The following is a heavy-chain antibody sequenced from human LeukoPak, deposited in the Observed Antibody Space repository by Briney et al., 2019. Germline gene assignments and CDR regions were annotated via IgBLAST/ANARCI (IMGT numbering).Heavy chain of an antibody. J-gene: IGHJ4*02. Sequence: GASVKVSCKASGYTFTGYYMHWVRQAPGQGVEWMGRINPNSGGTNYAQKFQGRVTMTRDTSISTAYMELSRLRSDDTAVYYCARDSYYYDSSGYYCYFDYWGQGTLVTVSS. CDR2: INPNSGGT. CDR3: ARDSYYYDSSGYYCYFDY. CDR1: GYTFTGYY. V-gene: IGHV1-2*06. D-gene: IGHD3-22*01.